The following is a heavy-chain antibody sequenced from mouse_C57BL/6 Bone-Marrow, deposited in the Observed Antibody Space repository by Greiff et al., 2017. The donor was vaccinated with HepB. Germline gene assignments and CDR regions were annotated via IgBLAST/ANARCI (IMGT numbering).Heavy chain of an antibody. CDR2: INYDGSST. CDR3: ARGSSKGYFDY. V-gene: IGHV5-16*01. J-gene: IGHJ2*01. CDR1: GFTFSDYY. Sequence: EVMLVESEGGLVQPGSSMKLSCTASGFTFSDYYMAWVRQVPEKGLEWVANINYDGSSTYYLDSLKSRFIISRENAKNILYLQMSSLKSEDTATYYCARGSSKGYFDYWGQGTTLTVSS.